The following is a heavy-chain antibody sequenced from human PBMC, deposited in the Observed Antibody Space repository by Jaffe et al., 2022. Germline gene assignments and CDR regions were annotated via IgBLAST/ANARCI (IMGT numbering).Heavy chain of an antibody. CDR3: ARDDLTMVQGEGAFDY. CDR2: INPSGGST. Sequence: QVQLVQSGAEVKKPGASVKVSCKASGYTFTSYYMHWVRQAPGQGLEWMGIINPSGGSTSYAQKFQGRVTMTRDTSTSTVYMELSSLRSEDTAVYYCARDDLTMVQGEGAFDYWGQGTLVTVSS. J-gene: IGHJ4*02. V-gene: IGHV1-46*03. CDR1: GYTFTSYY. D-gene: IGHD3-10*01.